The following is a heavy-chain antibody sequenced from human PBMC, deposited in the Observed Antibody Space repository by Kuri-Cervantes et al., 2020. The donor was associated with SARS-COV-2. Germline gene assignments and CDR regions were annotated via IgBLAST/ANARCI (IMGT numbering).Heavy chain of an antibody. V-gene: IGHV3-7*01. CDR1: GFTFSSYS. J-gene: IGHJ4*02. CDR3: TREAYDYNMGFDS. Sequence: GESLKISCAASGFTFSSYSMNWVRQAPGRGLEWVANIKQDGSEEYYVDSVKGRFTISRDNSKNTLYLQMNSLRAEDTAVYYCTREAYDYNMGFDSWGQGTLVTVSS. D-gene: IGHD4-11*01. CDR2: IKQDGSEE.